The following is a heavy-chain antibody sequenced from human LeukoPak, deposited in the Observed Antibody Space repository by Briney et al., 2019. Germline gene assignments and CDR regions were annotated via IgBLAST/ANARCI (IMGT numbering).Heavy chain of an antibody. CDR2: INQEGSEK. V-gene: IGHV3-7*01. CDR3: ARPRGPADAFDI. J-gene: IGHJ3*02. D-gene: IGHD3-16*01. Sequence: GGSLRLSCAASGFTFSSCWMNWFRQAPGKGLEWVGNINQEGSEKHYVNSVRGRFTISRDNAKNSLYLQMNSLRAEDTAVYYCARPRGPADAFDIWGQATMVTVSS. CDR1: GFTFSSCW.